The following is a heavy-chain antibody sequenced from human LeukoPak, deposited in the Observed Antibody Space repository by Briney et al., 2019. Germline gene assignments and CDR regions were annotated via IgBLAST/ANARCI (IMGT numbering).Heavy chain of an antibody. D-gene: IGHD2-15*01. CDR1: GGSISSGSYY. V-gene: IGHV4-61*02. Sequence: SETLSLTCTVSGGSISSGSYYWSWIRQPAGKGLEWIGRIYTSGSTSYNPSLKSRVTISVDTSKNQFSLKLSSVTAADTAVYYCASSGLEGNGWFDPWGQGTLVTVSS. J-gene: IGHJ5*02. CDR3: ASSGLEGNGWFDP. CDR2: IYTSGST.